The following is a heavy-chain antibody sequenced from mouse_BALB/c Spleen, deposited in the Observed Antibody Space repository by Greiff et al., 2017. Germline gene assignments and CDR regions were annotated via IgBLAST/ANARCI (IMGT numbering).Heavy chain of an antibody. CDR1: GYTFTSYW. V-gene: IGHV1-7*01. Sequence: QVQLQQSGAELAKPGASVKMSCKASGYTFTSYWMHWVKQRPGQGLEWIGYINPSTGYTEYNQKFKDKATLTADKSSSTAYMQLSSLTSEDSAVYYCARRDGNYYYFDYWGQGTTLTVSS. CDR2: INPSTGYT. CDR3: ARRDGNYYYFDY. J-gene: IGHJ2*01. D-gene: IGHD2-1*01.